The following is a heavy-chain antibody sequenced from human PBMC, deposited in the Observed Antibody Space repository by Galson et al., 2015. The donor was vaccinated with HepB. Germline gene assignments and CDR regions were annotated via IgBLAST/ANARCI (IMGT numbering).Heavy chain of an antibody. CDR3: VKGGGGWYGPGGHFDY. CDR1: GFTFSSYA. Sequence: SLRLSCAASGFTFSSYAMHWVRQAPGKGLEYVSAISSNGGSTYYADSVKGRFTISRDNSKNTLYLQMSSLRAEDTAVYYCVKGGGGWYGPGGHFDYWGQGTLVTVSS. V-gene: IGHV3-64D*06. J-gene: IGHJ4*02. D-gene: IGHD6-19*01. CDR2: ISSNGGST.